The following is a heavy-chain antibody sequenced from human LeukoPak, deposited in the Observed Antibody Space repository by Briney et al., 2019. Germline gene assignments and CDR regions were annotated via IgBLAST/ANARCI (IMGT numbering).Heavy chain of an antibody. J-gene: IGHJ3*02. CDR1: GFTVSNNY. CDR2: IYSGGST. V-gene: IGHV3-53*01. CDR3: ANTELLRIGDAFDI. Sequence: PGGSLRLSCVVSGFTVSNNYMSWVRQAPRKGLEWVSLIYSGGSTYYADSVKGRFTISRDNSKNTLYLQMNSLRAEDTAVYYCANTELLRIGDAFDIWGQGTMVTVSS. D-gene: IGHD1-26*01.